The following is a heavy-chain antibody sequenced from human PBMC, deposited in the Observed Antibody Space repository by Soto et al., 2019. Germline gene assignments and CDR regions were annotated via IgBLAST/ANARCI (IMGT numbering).Heavy chain of an antibody. J-gene: IGHJ4*02. V-gene: IGHV1-18*01. CDR3: GRDRDQWDQRYLDY. D-gene: IGHD1-26*01. CDR1: GNFCTKYG. Sequence: QVQLVQSGAEVKRPGASVKVSCKTPGNFCTKYGISWVRQAPGQGLEWMGWINGHTGSTNYAPKFRGRVTMTTDTSTSIVYMELSSLTSDDTAVYYCGRDRDQWDQRYLDYWGQGTLVSV. CDR2: INGHTGST.